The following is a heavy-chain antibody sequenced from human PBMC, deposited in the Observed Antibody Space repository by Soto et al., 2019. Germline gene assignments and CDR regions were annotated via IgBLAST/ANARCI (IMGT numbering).Heavy chain of an antibody. CDR2: IKQDGSQK. CDR1: GFTFSSYW. D-gene: IGHD1-26*01. J-gene: IGHJ3*02. V-gene: IGHV3-7*01. Sequence: QTGGSLRLSCAASGFTFSSYWMTWVRQAPGKGLEWVANIKQDGSQKCYVDSVKGRFTISRDNAKNSVYLQMNSVRGEDTAVYYCAREGIVGALDDAFDIWGQGTMVTVSS. CDR3: AREGIVGALDDAFDI.